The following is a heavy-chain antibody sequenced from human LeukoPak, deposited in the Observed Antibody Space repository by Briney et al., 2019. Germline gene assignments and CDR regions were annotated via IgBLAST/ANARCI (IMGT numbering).Heavy chain of an antibody. CDR2: ISYDGSNK. Sequence: PGRSLRLSCAPSGYTFSSYGMHWVRQAPGKGLEWVAVISYDGSNKYYADSVKGLFTISRDNSKNTLYLQMNSLRAEDTAVYYCAKSSLTSWDRPNDYWGQGTLVTVSS. D-gene: IGHD1-26*01. J-gene: IGHJ4*02. CDR3: AKSSLTSWDRPNDY. V-gene: IGHV3-30*18. CDR1: GYTFSSYG.